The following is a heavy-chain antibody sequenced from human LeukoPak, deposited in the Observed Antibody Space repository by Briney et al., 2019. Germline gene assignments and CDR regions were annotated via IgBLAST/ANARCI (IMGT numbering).Heavy chain of an antibody. J-gene: IGHJ4*02. D-gene: IGHD2-15*01. CDR1: GGSISSSSYY. CDR3: ARGRGSGGSNCSGGSCYVDY. V-gene: IGHV4-39*07. Sequence: SETLSLTCTVSGGSISSSSYYWGWIRQPPGKGLEWIGSIYYSGSTYYNPSLKSRVTISVDTSKNQFSLKLSSVTAADTAVYYCARGRGSGGSNCSGGSCYVDYWGQGTLVTVSS. CDR2: IYYSGST.